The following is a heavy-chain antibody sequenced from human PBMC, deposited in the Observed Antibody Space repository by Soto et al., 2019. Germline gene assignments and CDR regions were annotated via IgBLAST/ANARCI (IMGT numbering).Heavy chain of an antibody. CDR3: AREGILGLFDAYDL. CDR2: ISTHNGNT. D-gene: IGHD3-3*01. V-gene: IGHV1-18*04. CDR1: VFTSSG. Sequence: QDQLVQSGAEVKKPGASVKVSCKASVFTSSGISWVRQAPGQRLEWMGWISTHNGNTIYAQKFQGRVIMTMDTSTTTVYMELRSLRPDDTDFYLWAREGILGLFDAYDLWGQGTMVTVSS. J-gene: IGHJ3*01.